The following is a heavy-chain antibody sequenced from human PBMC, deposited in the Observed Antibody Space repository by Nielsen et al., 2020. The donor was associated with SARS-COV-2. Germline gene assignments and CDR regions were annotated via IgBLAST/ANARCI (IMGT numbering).Heavy chain of an antibody. D-gene: IGHD2-2*01. CDR2: ISSSSSYT. CDR3: AREVDCSSTSCYLYYYYGMDV. J-gene: IGHJ6*02. Sequence: GESLKISCAASGFTFSDYYMSWIRQAPGKGLEWVSYISSSSSYTNYADSVKGRFTISRDNAKNSLYLQMNSLRAEDTAVYYCAREVDCSSTSCYLYYYYGMDVWGQGTTVTVSS. V-gene: IGHV3-11*06. CDR1: GFTFSDYY.